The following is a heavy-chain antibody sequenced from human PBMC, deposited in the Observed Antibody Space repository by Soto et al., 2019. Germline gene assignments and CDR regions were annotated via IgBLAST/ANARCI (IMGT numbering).Heavy chain of an antibody. CDR2: ISSSSSTI. CDR3: ARPSGSYSHVPGGEDAFDI. D-gene: IGHD1-26*01. J-gene: IGHJ3*02. CDR1: GFTFISYS. Sequence: GSLSLSCGASGFTFISYSMNWVRQAPGKGLEWVSYISSSSSTIYYADSVKGRFTISRDNAKNSLYLQMNSLRDEDTAVYYCARPSGSYSHVPGGEDAFDIWGQGTMVTVSS. V-gene: IGHV3-48*02.